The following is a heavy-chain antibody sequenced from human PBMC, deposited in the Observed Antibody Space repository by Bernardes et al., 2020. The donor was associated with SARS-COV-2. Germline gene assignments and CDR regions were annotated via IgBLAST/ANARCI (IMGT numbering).Heavy chain of an antibody. CDR2: FDPEDGET. CDR1: GSTLTELS. J-gene: IGHJ5*02. D-gene: IGHD3-3*01. V-gene: IGHV1-24*01. Sequence: ASVKVSCKVSGSTLTELSMHWVRQAPGKGLEWMGGFDPEDGETIYAQKFQGRVTMTEDTSTDTAYMELSSLRSEDTAVYYCATTSVFGVEPNWFDPWGQGTLVTVSS. CDR3: ATTSVFGVEPNWFDP.